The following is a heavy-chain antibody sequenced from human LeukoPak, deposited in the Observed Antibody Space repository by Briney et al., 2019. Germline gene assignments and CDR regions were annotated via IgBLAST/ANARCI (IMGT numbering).Heavy chain of an antibody. D-gene: IGHD3-10*01. CDR2: IYTSGST. CDR1: GGSISSYY. J-gene: IGHJ4*02. Sequence: PSETLSLTCTVSGGSISSYYWSWIRQPAGKGLEWIGRIYTSGSTNYNPSLKSRVTMPVDTSKNQFSLKLSSVTAADTAVYYCARDRMVRGVIIFDCWGQGTLVTVSS. CDR3: ARDRMVRGVIIFDC. V-gene: IGHV4-4*07.